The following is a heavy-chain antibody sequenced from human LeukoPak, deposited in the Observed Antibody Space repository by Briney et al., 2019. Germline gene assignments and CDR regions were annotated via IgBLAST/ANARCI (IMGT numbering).Heavy chain of an antibody. Sequence: GSLRLSCAASGFTFSGSAIHWVRQASGKGLEWVGRIRNKGNRHSTLYAASMKGRFTLSRDDSTNTAYLQVDSLQTEDTAVYYCARHGNGDDTSGYTDYWGRGILVTVSS. V-gene: IGHV3-73*01. J-gene: IGHJ4*02. CDR2: IRNKGNRHST. D-gene: IGHD3-22*01. CDR1: GFTFSGSA. CDR3: ARHGNGDDTSGYTDY.